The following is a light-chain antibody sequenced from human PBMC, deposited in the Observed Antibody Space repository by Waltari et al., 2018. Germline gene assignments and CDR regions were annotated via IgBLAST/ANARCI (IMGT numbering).Light chain of an antibody. CDR2: KAS. V-gene: IGKV1-5*03. CDR1: QSSTRL. CDR3: QHYDSYSAT. J-gene: IGKJ4*02. Sequence: DIQMTQSPSTPSASVGDRVTITCRASQSSTRLLAWYQQKAGKAPKLLIYKASILESGVPSRFSGGGSGTEFTLTISSLQPDDFATYYCQHYDSYSATFGRGTKVEIK.